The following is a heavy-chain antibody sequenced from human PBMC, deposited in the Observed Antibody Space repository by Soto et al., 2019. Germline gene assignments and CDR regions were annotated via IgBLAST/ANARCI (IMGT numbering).Heavy chain of an antibody. CDR3: ARDGPYGSGSYYFDY. CDR2: ISSSSSYI. CDR1: GFTFSSYS. V-gene: IGHV3-21*01. J-gene: IGHJ4*02. Sequence: GGSLRLSCAASGFTFSSYSMNWVRQAPGKGLEWVSSISSSSSYIYYADSVKGRFTISRDNAKNSLYLQMNSLRAEDTAVYYCARDGPYGSGSYYFDYWGQGTLVTVSS. D-gene: IGHD3-10*01.